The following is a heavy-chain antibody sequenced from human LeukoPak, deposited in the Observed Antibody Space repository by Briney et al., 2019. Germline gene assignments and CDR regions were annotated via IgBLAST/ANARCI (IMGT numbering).Heavy chain of an antibody. CDR1: GFTVSSYA. V-gene: IGHV3-30-3*01. CDR3: ARDEEGSWDLDY. Sequence: PGRSLRLSCAASGFTVSSYAMHWVRQTPGKGLEWVAVISYDGSNKYYADSVKGRFTISRDNSKNTLYLQMNSLRAEDTAVYYCARDEEGSWDLDYWGQGTLVTVSS. J-gene: IGHJ4*02. D-gene: IGHD1-26*01. CDR2: ISYDGSNK.